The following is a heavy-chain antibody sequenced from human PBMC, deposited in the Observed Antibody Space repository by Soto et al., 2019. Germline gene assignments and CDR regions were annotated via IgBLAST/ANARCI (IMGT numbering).Heavy chain of an antibody. D-gene: IGHD3-22*01. CDR1: GFTFSSYS. CDR3: ARDPYETYYYDSSGYYSYYFDY. V-gene: IGHV3-21*01. CDR2: ISSSSSYI. J-gene: IGHJ4*02. Sequence: GGSLRLSCAASGFTFSSYSMNWVRQAPGKGLEWVSSISSSSSYIYYADSVTGRFTISRDNSKNTLYLQMNSLRAEDTAVYYCARDPYETYYYDSSGYYSYYFDYWGQGTLVTVSS.